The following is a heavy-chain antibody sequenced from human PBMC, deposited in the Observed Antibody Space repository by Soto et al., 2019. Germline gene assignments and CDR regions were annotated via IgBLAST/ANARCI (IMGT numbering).Heavy chain of an antibody. V-gene: IGHV4-30-2*01. Sequence: SETLSLTCAVSGGYISGGYYSWSWIRQPPGKGLEWIGFIYNSGSTYYNSSLKSRVTISVDRSKNHFFLNLTSVTAADTAVYYCARTTAVPNTLRSRYFFDYWGQGTLVTVSS. CDR2: IYNSGST. J-gene: IGHJ4*02. CDR3: ARTTAVPNTLRSRYFFDY. CDR1: GGYISGGYYS. D-gene: IGHD4-17*01.